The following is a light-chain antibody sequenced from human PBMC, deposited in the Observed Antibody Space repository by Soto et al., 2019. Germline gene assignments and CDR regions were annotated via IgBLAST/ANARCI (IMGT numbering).Light chain of an antibody. J-gene: IGKJ4*01. V-gene: IGKV1-9*01. CDR2: EES. CDR3: QQVKTYPRT. CDR1: QAVPNN. Sequence: DIHLTQSPSFLSASVGDRVTITCRPSQAVPNNMAWYQQKPGKPPKLLIYEESTLHSGVTSRFSGRKSGTQFTLTIDSLQPEDFATYYCQQVKTYPRTFGGVTKVDIK.